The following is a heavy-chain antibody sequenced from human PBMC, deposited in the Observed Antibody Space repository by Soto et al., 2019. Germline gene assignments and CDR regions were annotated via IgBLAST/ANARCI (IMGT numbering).Heavy chain of an antibody. V-gene: IGHV4-34*01. J-gene: IGHJ4*02. Sequence: QVQLQQWGAGLLKPSETLSLTCAVYGGSFSGYYWNWIRQPPGKGLEWIGEINHSGSTNYNPYLXRXXXTXXATSKNSLGLKLSSMPAAVTVLYYFASGYGRNSVSWGPGNLVTVSS. CDR3: ASGYGRNSVS. D-gene: IGHD3-10*01. CDR2: INHSGST. CDR1: GGSFSGYY.